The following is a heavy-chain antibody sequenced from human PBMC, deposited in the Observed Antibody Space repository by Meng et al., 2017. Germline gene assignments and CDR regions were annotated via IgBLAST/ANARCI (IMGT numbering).Heavy chain of an antibody. CDR2: IKSKTDGGTT. V-gene: IGHV3-15*01. CDR1: GFTFSNAW. J-gene: IGHJ4*02. Sequence: GESLKISCAASGFTFSNAWMSWVRQAPGKGLEWVGRIKSKTDGGTTDYAAPVKGRFTISRDDPKNTLYLQMNSLKTEDTAVYYCTTDLDYYDSSGYLYYFDYWGQGTLVTVSS. CDR3: TTDLDYYDSSGYLYYFDY. D-gene: IGHD3-22*01.